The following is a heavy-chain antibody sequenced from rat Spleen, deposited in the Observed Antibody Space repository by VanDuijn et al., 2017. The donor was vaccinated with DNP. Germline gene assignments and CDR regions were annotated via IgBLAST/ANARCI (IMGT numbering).Heavy chain of an antibody. CDR3: TTLSFITTVVGDY. Sequence: EVQLVESGGGLVQPGRSMKLSCAASGFPFSNYGMAWVRQAPKKGLEWVAYISYDGGSTYYRDSVKGRFTISRDNAKSTLYLQMDSLRSEDTATYYCTTLSFITTVVGDYWGQGVMVTVSS. V-gene: IGHV5-20*01. CDR1: GFPFSNYG. D-gene: IGHD1-1*01. J-gene: IGHJ2*01. CDR2: ISYDGGST.